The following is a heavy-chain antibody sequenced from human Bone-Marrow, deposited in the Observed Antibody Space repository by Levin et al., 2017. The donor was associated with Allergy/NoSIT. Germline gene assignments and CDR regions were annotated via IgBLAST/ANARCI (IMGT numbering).Heavy chain of an antibody. CDR2: MNTNSGDT. V-gene: IGHV1-8*01. CDR3: ARGPHAIFGVVIMELDN. CDR1: GYPFTSFD. D-gene: IGHD3-3*01. Sequence: PWASVKVSCQASGYPFTSFDIRWVRQVSGQGFELMGWMNTNSGDTTYTQKFQGRVTMTRDTSTNTAYMELSNLSFDDTAVYYCARGPHAIFGVVIMELDNWGQGTPVTVSS. J-gene: IGHJ4*02.